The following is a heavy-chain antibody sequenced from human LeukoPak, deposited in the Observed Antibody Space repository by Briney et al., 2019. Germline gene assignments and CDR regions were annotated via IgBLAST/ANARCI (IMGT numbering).Heavy chain of an antibody. D-gene: IGHD1-26*01. CDR2: IRSKANSYAT. V-gene: IGHV3-73*01. CDR1: GFTFSGSA. CDR3: TRLPIVGATDPVDY. Sequence: GGSLRLSCAASGFTFSGSAMHWVRQASGKGLEWVGRIRSKANSYATAYAASVKGRFTISRDDSKNTAYLQMNSLKTEDTAVYYCTRLPIVGATDPVDYWGQGTLVTVSS. J-gene: IGHJ4*02.